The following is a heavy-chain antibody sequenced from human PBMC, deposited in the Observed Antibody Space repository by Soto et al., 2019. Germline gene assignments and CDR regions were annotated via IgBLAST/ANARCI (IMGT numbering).Heavy chain of an antibody. Sequence: SETLSLTYAVSGGSIGSGGYSWSWIRQPPGKGLEWIGYIYHSGSTYYNPSLKSRVTISVDRSKNQFSLKLSSVTAADTAVYYCARVPDRWGQGTLVTVS. CDR2: IYHSGST. J-gene: IGHJ5*02. CDR1: GGSIGSGGYS. V-gene: IGHV4-30-2*01. D-gene: IGHD2-2*01. CDR3: ARVPDR.